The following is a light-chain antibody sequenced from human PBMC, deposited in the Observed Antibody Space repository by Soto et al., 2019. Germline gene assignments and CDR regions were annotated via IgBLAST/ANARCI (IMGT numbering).Light chain of an antibody. V-gene: IGKV3-11*01. CDR2: DAS. CDR3: QQYSNWPT. Sequence: EIVLTQSPATLSLSPGNRATLSCRASQSVSGYLAWYQQKPGQAPRLLIYDASNRATGIPARFSGSGSGTEFTLTISSLQSEDFAVYHCQQYSNWPTFGQGTKVEIK. J-gene: IGKJ1*01. CDR1: QSVSGY.